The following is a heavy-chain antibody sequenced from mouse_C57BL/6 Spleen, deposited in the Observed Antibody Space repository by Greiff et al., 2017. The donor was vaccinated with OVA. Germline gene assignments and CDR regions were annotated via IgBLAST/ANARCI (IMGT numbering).Heavy chain of an antibody. CDR2: INPNNGGT. V-gene: IGHV1-26*01. D-gene: IGHD1-1*01. Sequence: EVQLQQSGPELVKPGASVKISCKASGYTFTDYYMNWVKQSHGKSLEWIGDINPNNGGTSYNQKFKGKATLTVDKSSSTAYMELRSLTSEDSAVYYCARLTTAVSYAMDYWGQGTSVTVSS. CDR3: ARLTTAVSYAMDY. J-gene: IGHJ4*01. CDR1: GYTFTDYY.